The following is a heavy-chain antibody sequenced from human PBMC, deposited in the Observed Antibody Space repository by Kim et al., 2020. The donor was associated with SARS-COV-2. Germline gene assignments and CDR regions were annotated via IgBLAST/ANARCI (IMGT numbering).Heavy chain of an antibody. D-gene: IGHD2-2*01. CDR2: IIPILGIA. CDR3: ARRYCSSTTCWGGDYYYGLDV. CDR1: GGTFSSYA. Sequence: SVKVSCKASGGTFSSYAISWVRQAPGQGLEWMVRIIPILGIANYAQNFQDRVTITADKSTNTAYMEMSSLRSEDTAVYYCARRYCSSTTCWGGDYYYGLDVWGQGTTVTVSS. V-gene: IGHV1-69*04. J-gene: IGHJ6*02.